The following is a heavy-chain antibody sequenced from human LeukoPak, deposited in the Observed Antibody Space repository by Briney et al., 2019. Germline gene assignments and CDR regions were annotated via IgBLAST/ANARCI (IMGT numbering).Heavy chain of an antibody. J-gene: IGHJ4*02. Sequence: SETLSLTCTVSGGSISSSSYYWGWIRQTPGKGLEWIASIYYSGITYYSPSLKSRVTMSVDTSKNQFSLKLSSVTAADTAVYYCARQPIVVVIAPYDYWGQGTLVTVSS. V-gene: IGHV4-39*01. D-gene: IGHD3-22*01. CDR1: GGSISSSSYY. CDR2: IYYSGIT. CDR3: ARQPIVVVIAPYDY.